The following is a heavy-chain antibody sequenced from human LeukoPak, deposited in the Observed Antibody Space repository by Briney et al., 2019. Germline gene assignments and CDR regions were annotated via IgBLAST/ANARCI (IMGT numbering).Heavy chain of an antibody. CDR3: ARRLRYYYDSSGYSDY. J-gene: IGHJ4*02. CDR2: MNPNSGNT. V-gene: IGHV1-8*01. Sequence: ASVKVSCKAPGYTSTSYDINWVRQATGQGLEWMGWMNPNSGNTGYAQKFQGRVTMTRNTSISTAYMELSSLRSEDTAVYYCARRLRYYYDSSGYSDYWGKGTLVTVSS. D-gene: IGHD3-22*01. CDR1: GYTSTSYD.